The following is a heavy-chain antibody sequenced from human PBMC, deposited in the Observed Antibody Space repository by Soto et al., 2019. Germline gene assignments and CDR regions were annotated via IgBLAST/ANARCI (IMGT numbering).Heavy chain of an antibody. V-gene: IGHV4-59*01. CDR2: IYDTGISGYAPST. CDR3: ARGEDAFFYYGLDV. J-gene: IGHJ6*02. Sequence: SATLSLTCTVSGGSITSSYWSWIRRPPGKGLEWIAYIYDTGISGYAPSTSYNPSLKSRVTMSVDTSKSQFSLKLTSVTAADTAVYYCARGEDAFFYYGLDVWGQGITVTVSS. CDR1: GGSITSSY.